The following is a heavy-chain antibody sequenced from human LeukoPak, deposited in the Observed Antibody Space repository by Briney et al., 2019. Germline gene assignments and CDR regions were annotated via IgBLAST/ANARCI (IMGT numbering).Heavy chain of an antibody. J-gene: IGHJ4*02. V-gene: IGHV1-3*01. CDR3: ARDPYGDYYFDY. CDR1: GYTFTSYA. CDR2: INAGNGNT. Sequence: ASVKASCKASGYTFTSYAMHWVRQAPGQRLEWMGWINAGNGNTKYSQKFQGRVTITRDTSASTAYMELSSLRSEDTAVYYCARDPYGDYYFDYWGQGTLVTVSS. D-gene: IGHD4-17*01.